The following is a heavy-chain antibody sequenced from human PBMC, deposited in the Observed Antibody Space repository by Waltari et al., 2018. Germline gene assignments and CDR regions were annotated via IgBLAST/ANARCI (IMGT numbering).Heavy chain of an antibody. CDR2: ISWNSGSI. V-gene: IGHV3-9*01. CDR3: AKDIAAAAYWYFDL. Sequence: EVQLVESGGGLVQPGRSLRLSCAASGFTFDDYALHWVRQAPGKGLEWVSGISWNSGSIGDADSVKGRFTISRDNAKNSLYLQMNSLRAEDTALYYCAKDIAAAAYWYFDLWGRGTLVTVSS. CDR1: GFTFDDYA. D-gene: IGHD6-13*01. J-gene: IGHJ2*01.